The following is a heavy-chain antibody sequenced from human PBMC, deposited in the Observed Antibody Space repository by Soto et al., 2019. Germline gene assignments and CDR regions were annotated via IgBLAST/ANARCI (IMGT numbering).Heavy chain of an antibody. V-gene: IGHV3-30-3*01. CDR3: ARDPVAYCGGDCRTFDY. CDR1: GFTFSSYA. Sequence: PGGSLRLSCAASGFTFSSYAMHWVRQAPGKGLEWVAVISYDGSSKYYADSVKGRFTISRDNSKNTLYLQMNSLRAEDTAVYYCARDPVAYCGGDCRTFDYWGQGTLVTVSS. J-gene: IGHJ4*02. CDR2: ISYDGSSK. D-gene: IGHD2-21*02.